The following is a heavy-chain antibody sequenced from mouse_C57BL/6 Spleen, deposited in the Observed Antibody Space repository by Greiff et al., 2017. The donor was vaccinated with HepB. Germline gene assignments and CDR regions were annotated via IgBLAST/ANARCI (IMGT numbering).Heavy chain of an antibody. CDR2: IRSKSSNYAT. CDR3: VRYPPYYYGRDYYAMDY. V-gene: IGHV10-3*01. Sequence: EVQRVESGGGLVQPKGSLKLSCAASGFTFNTYAMHWVRQAPGKGLEWVARIRSKSSNYATYYADSVKDRFTISRDDSQSMLYLQMNNLKTEDTAMYYCVRYPPYYYGRDYYAMDYWGQGTSVTVSS. CDR1: GFTFNTYA. J-gene: IGHJ4*01. D-gene: IGHD1-1*01.